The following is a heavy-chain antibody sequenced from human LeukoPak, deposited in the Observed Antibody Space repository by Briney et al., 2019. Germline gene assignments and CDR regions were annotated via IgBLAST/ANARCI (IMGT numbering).Heavy chain of an antibody. CDR3: ARRGYYDSSGYDY. J-gene: IGHJ4*02. Sequence: GGSLRLSCAASGFTFSNYAMNWVRQAPGKGLEWVSSISGSSTDIYYADSVKGRFTISRDNAKNSLYLQINSLRAEDTAIYYCARRGYYDSSGYDYWGQGTLVTVSS. V-gene: IGHV3-21*01. CDR1: GFTFSNYA. D-gene: IGHD3-22*01. CDR2: ISGSSTDI.